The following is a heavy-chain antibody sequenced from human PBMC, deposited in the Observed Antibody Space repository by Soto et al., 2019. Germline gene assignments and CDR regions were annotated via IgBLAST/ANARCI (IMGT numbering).Heavy chain of an antibody. CDR1: GGSISSGDYY. CDR2: IYYSGST. Sequence: SETLSFTCTVSGGSISSGDYYWSWIRQPPWKGLEWIGYIYYSGSTYYNPSLKSRVTISVDTSKNQFSLKLSSVTAADTAVYYCARSFTLSFDYWGQGTLVTVYS. J-gene: IGHJ4*02. CDR3: ARSFTLSFDY. V-gene: IGHV4-30-4*01. D-gene: IGHD3-22*01.